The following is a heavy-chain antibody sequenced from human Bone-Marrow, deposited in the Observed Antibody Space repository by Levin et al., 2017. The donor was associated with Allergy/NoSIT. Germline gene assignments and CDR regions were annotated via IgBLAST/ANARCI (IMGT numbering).Heavy chain of an antibody. CDR2: IWSDGSNN. D-gene: IGHD1-14*01. V-gene: IGHV3-33*03. Sequence: GESLKISCAASGLTFSNYGMHWVRQAPGKGLEWVAVIWSDGSNNYYIDSVKGRFTISRDNSKQTLYLQMSSLRAEDTAVYYCATSNRNNGWSAFDIWGQGTMVTVSS. CDR1: GLTFSNYG. J-gene: IGHJ3*02. CDR3: ATSNRNNGWSAFDI.